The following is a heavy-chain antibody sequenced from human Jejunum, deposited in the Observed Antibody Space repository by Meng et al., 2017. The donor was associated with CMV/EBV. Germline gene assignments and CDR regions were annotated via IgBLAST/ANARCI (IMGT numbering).Heavy chain of an antibody. CDR3: ARDEGGWLTAPDY. CDR1: GGTFSSYT. Sequence: QVQRGPSGAEVKKPGSSVKVSCKASGGTFSSYTISWVRQAPGQGLEWMGRIIPILGIANYAQKFQGRVTITADKSTSTAYMELSSLRSEDTAVYYCARDEGGWLTAPDYWGQGTLVTVSS. D-gene: IGHD5-24*01. V-gene: IGHV1-69*08. J-gene: IGHJ4*02. CDR2: IIPILGIA.